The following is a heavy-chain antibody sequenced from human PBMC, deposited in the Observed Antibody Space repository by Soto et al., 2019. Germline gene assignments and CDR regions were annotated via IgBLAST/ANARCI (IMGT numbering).Heavy chain of an antibody. Sequence: QVQLVQSGAEVKKPGSSVKVSCKASGGTFKNYAVTWVRLAPGQGLQWMGGVIPMFGTERYAGRFQGRVTITADDSTAYMELRSLRSEDTALYYCARSVSGVHWYFDLWGRGTQVTVSS. D-gene: IGHD3-10*01. CDR2: VIPMFGTE. CDR1: GGTFKNYA. V-gene: IGHV1-69*01. J-gene: IGHJ2*01. CDR3: ARSVSGVHWYFDL.